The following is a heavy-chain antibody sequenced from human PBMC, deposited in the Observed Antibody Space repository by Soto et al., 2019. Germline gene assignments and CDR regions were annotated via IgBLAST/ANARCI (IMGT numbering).Heavy chain of an antibody. CDR2: INHSGNT. V-gene: IGHV4-34*09. Sequence: TLSLTCAVYVASLSDNYCNWLRQPPGKGLEWIGEINHSGNTNYNPSLRSRVTISIDTSKNQFSLKLSSVTAADTAVYYCASRSSGYHYGFGYWGQGTLVTVSS. CDR3: ASRSSGYHYGFGY. D-gene: IGHD3-22*01. CDR1: VASLSDNY. J-gene: IGHJ4*02.